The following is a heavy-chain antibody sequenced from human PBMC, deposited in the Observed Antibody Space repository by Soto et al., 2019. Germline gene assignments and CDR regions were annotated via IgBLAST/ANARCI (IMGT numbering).Heavy chain of an antibody. Sequence: TLSLTCTVSGGSISSYYWSWIRQPSGKGLEWIGYIYYSGSTNYNPSLKSRVTISVDTSKNQFSLKLSSVTAADTAVYYCARVGDTAMVMAYYYGMDVWGQGTTVTVSS. J-gene: IGHJ6*02. CDR1: GGSISSYY. V-gene: IGHV4-59*01. D-gene: IGHD5-18*01. CDR2: IYYSGST. CDR3: ARVGDTAMVMAYYYGMDV.